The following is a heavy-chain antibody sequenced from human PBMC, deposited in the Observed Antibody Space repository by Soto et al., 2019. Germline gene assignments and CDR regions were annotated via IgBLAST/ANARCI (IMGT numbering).Heavy chain of an antibody. CDR2: IYYSGSF. CDR3: ARGGVVPASIEVNWFDP. V-gene: IGHV4-31*03. J-gene: IGHJ5*02. CDR1: GGSISIGGYY. Sequence: QVQLQESGPGLVKPSQTLSLTCTVSGGSISIGGYYWSWIRQHPGKGLEWMGYIYYSGSFYYNPSTRSRVTLLVDPSKDQFSLKLSSVTAADTAVYYCARGGVVPASIEVNWFDPWGQGTLVTVSS. D-gene: IGHD2-2*02.